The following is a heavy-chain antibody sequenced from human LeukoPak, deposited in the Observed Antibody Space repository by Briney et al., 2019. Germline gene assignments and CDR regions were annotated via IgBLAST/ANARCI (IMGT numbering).Heavy chain of an antibody. CDR3: ARDRDGYNDY. CDR1: GGSISSYY. V-gene: IGHV4-59*08. D-gene: IGHD5-24*01. J-gene: IGHJ4*02. CDR2: IYYSGST. Sequence: SGTLSLTCTVSGGSISSYYWSWIRQPPGKGLEWIGYIYYSGSTNYNPSLKSRVTISVDTSKNQFSLKLSSVTAADTAVYYCARDRDGYNDYWGQGTLVTVSS.